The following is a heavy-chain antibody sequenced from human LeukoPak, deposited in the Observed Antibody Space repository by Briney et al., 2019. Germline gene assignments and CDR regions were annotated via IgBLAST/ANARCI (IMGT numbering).Heavy chain of an antibody. Sequence: GASVKVSCKASGYTFTGYYMHWVRQAPGQGLEWMGWINPNSGGTNYAQKFQGRVTMTRDTSISTAYMELSRLRSDDTAVYYCARDGSDYSYRLYNWFDPWGQGTLVTVSS. D-gene: IGHD5-18*01. CDR1: GYTFTGYY. V-gene: IGHV1-2*02. J-gene: IGHJ5*02. CDR3: ARDGSDYSYRLYNWFDP. CDR2: INPNSGGT.